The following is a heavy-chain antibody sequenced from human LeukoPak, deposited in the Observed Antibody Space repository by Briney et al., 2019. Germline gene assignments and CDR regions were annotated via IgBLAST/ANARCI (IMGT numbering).Heavy chain of an antibody. D-gene: IGHD2-2*03. J-gene: IGHJ4*02. CDR1: GYTFTSYG. CDR3: ARDYGYCSSTSYYNGGLQPFDY. CDR2: IGAYNANT. Sequence: ASVKVSCKASGYTFTSYGISWVRQAPGQGLEWMGWIGAYNANTNYAQKLQGRVTMTTDTSASTAYMELRSLRSDDTAVYYCARDYGYCSSTSYYNGGLQPFDYWGQGTLVTVSS. V-gene: IGHV1-18*01.